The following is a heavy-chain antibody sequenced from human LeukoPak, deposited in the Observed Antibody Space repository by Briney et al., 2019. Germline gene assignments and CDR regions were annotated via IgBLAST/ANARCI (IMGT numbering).Heavy chain of an antibody. CDR3: ARSVDFWSGLSFGAFDI. Sequence: TSETLPLTCTVSGGSISSSSYYWGWIRQPPGKGLEWIGSIYYSGSTYYNPSLKSRVTISVDTSKNQFSLKLSSVTAADTAVYYCARSVDFWSGLSFGAFDIWGQGTMVTVSS. J-gene: IGHJ3*02. D-gene: IGHD3-3*01. CDR1: GGSISSSSYY. V-gene: IGHV4-39*07. CDR2: IYYSGST.